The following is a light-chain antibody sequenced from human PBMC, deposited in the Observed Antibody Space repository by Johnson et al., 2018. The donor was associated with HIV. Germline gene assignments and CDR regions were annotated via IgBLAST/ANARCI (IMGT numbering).Light chain of an antibody. CDR2: DNN. J-gene: IGLJ1*01. Sequence: QSVLTQPPSVSAAPGQKVTISCSGSSSNIGNNYVSWYQQLPGTAPKLLIYDNNKRPSGIPDRFSGSKSGTSATLDITGLQTGDEADYYCATWDNSLKGVFGTRTKVTVL. CDR3: ATWDNSLKGV. V-gene: IGLV1-51*01. CDR1: SSNIGNNY.